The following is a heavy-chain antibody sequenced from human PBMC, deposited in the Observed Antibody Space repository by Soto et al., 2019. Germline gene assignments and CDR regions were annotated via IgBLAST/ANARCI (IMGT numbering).Heavy chain of an antibody. J-gene: IGHJ4*02. Sequence: TLSLTCTVSGGSISSSSYYWCWIRQPPGKGLEWIGYIYYTGSTYYNPSLKSRVTISLDTSKKQFSLRLSSVTVADTAVYYCARAFNGSGSAPDYWGQGTLVTVSS. CDR2: IYYTGST. D-gene: IGHD3-10*01. V-gene: IGHV4-30-4*08. CDR1: GGSISSSSYY. CDR3: ARAFNGSGSAPDY.